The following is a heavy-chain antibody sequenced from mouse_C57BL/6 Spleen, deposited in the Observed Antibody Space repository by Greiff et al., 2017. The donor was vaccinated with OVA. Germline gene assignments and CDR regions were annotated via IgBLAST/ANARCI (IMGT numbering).Heavy chain of an antibody. V-gene: IGHV1-64*01. CDR1: GYTFTSYW. Sequence: QVQLQQPGAELVKPGASVKLSCKASGYTFTSYWMHWVKQRPGQGLEWIGMIHPNSGSTNYNEKFKSKATLTVDKSSSTAYMKLSSLTSEDSAVYYCARNYYGRSYGFAYWGQGTLVTVSA. J-gene: IGHJ3*01. CDR2: IHPNSGST. CDR3: ARNYYGRSYGFAY. D-gene: IGHD1-1*01.